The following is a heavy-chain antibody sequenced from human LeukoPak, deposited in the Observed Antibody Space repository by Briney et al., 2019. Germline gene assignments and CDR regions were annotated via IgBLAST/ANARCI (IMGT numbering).Heavy chain of an antibody. D-gene: IGHD3-3*01. V-gene: IGHV4-30-2*01. CDR2: IYHSGST. CDR1: GGSINSGGYY. J-gene: IGHJ4*02. CDR3: ARGIWQWSGYQVPTFDY. Sequence: PSETLSLTCTVSGGSINSGGYYWSWIRQPPGKGLEWIGYIYHSGSTCYNPSLKSRVTISVDRSKNQFSLKLSSVTAADTAVYYCARGIWQWSGYQVPTFDYWGQGTLVTVSS.